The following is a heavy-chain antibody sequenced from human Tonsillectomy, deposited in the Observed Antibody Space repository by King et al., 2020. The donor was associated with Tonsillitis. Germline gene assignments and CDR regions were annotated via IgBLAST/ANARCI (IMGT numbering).Heavy chain of an antibody. CDR3: ASMIRGVIMVNWFDP. J-gene: IGHJ5*02. CDR2: VYYSGST. V-gene: IGHV4-31*03. CDR1: GGSISSAGYY. Sequence: QLQESGPGLVKPSQTLSLTCTVSGGSISSAGYYWSWLRQHPGKGLEWIGHVYYSGSTYYNPSLKSRLTISVDTSKNQFSLNLSSVTAADTAVYSCASMIRGVIMVNWFDPWGQGTLVTVSS. D-gene: IGHD3-10*01.